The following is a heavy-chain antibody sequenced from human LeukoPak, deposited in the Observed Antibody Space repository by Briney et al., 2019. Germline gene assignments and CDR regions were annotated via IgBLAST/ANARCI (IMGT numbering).Heavy chain of an antibody. CDR1: GFTFSSYA. V-gene: IGHV3-23*01. J-gene: IGHJ1*01. Sequence: GGSLRLSCAASGFTFSSYAMSWVRQAPGKGLEWVSAISGSGGSTYYADSVKGRFTISRDSSKNTLYLQMNSPRAEDTAVYYCAKEYYYDSSGYYYPRAEYFQHWGQGTLVTVSS. CDR3: AKEYYYDSSGYYYPRAEYFQH. D-gene: IGHD3-22*01. CDR2: ISGSGGST.